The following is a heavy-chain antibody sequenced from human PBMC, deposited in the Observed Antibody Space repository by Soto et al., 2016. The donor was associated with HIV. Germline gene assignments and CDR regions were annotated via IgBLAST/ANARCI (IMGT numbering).Heavy chain of an antibody. D-gene: IGHD2-8*01. Sequence: EVQLLESGGGLVQPGGSRKISCAASGFTFSSYAMSWVRQAPGKGLEWVSVISDNGGTTYYADSVKGRFTISRDNSKRTLYLQMNSLRVEDTAEYYCAKMVACYYGMDVWGHGTTVTVSS. J-gene: IGHJ6*02. CDR3: AKMVACYYGMDV. CDR2: ISDNGGTT. V-gene: IGHV3-23*01. CDR1: GFTFSSYA.